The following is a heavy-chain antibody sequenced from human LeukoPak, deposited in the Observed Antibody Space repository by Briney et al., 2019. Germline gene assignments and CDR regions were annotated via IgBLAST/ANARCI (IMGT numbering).Heavy chain of an antibody. CDR2: MHYSGST. V-gene: IGHV4-39*07. J-gene: IGHJ4*02. CDR1: GGSITSGSYY. Sequence: SETLSLTCSVSGGSITSGSYYWGWIRQPPGKGLEWIGSMHYSGSTYYSPSLKSRVTISVDTSKNQFSLKLSSVTAADTAVYYCARGRYSSSWYDHLGYYWGQGTLVTVSS. D-gene: IGHD6-13*01. CDR3: ARGRYSSSWYDHLGYY.